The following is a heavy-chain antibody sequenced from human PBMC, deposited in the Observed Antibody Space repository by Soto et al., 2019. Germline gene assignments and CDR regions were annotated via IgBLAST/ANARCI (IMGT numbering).Heavy chain of an antibody. J-gene: IGHJ5*02. V-gene: IGHV4-59*01. D-gene: IGHD3-22*01. CDR2: IYYSGST. CDR1: GGSISSYY. CDR3: ARGYYYDSSGYYSP. Sequence: PSETLSLTCTGSGGSISSYYWSWIRQPPGKGLEWIGYIYYSGSTNYNPSLKSRVTISVDTSKNQFSLKLSSVTAADTAVYYCARGYYYDSSGYYSPWGQGTLVTVYS.